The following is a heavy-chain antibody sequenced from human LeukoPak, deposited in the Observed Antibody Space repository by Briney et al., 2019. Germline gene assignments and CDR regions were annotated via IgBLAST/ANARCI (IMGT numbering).Heavy chain of an antibody. CDR1: GSTFSSYG. D-gene: IGHD2-8*01. CDR3: AKGYCTNGVCYPYGMDV. CDR2: ISYDGSNK. V-gene: IGHV3-30*18. Sequence: PGGSLRFSCAASGSTFSSYGMHWVRQAPGKGLEWVAVISYDGSNKYYADSVKGRFTISRDNSKNTLYLQMNSLRAEDTAVYYCAKGYCTNGVCYPYGMDVWGQGTTVTVSS. J-gene: IGHJ6*02.